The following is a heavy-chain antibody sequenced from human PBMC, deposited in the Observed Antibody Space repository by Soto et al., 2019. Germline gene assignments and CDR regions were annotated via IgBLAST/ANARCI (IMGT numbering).Heavy chain of an antibody. CDR2: ISSDGST. V-gene: IGHV3-66*01. CDR1: GFSVSNLF. D-gene: IGHD3-3*01. Sequence: PGGSLRLSCAASGFSVSNLFMTWVRQAPGKGLEWVSVISSDGSTYYADSVKGRFTISRDNSKNTLYLEMNSLRAGDTAVYYCARDTLGGAYEFRHRGQGTLVTVSS. J-gene: IGHJ4*02. CDR3: ARDTLGGAYEFRH.